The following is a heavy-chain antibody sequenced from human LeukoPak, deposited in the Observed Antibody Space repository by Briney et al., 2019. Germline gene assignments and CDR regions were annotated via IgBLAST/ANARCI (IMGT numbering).Heavy chain of an antibody. J-gene: IGHJ3*02. CDR2: INTNTGNP. CDR1: GYAFTSYA. V-gene: IGHV7-4-1*02. D-gene: IGHD2-8*02. Sequence: ASVKVSCKASGYAFTSYAMNWVRQAPGQGLEWMGWINTNTGNPTYAQGFTGRFVFSLDTSVSTAYLQISSLKAEDTAVYYCASKIAWWALDIWGQGTMVTVSS. CDR3: ASKIAWWALDI.